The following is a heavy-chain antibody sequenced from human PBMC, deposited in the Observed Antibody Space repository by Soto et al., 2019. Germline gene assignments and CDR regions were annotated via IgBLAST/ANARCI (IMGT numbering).Heavy chain of an antibody. CDR3: ARRYGVAYDF. D-gene: IGHD1-20*01. J-gene: IGHJ4*02. CDR2: IYYSGST. V-gene: IGHV4-39*07. Sequence: SETLSLTCTVSGDSISSSSYYWDWIRQPPGKGLEWIGSIYYSGSTNYNPSLKSRVTISVDTSKNQFSLKLSSVTAADTAVYYCARRYGVAYDFWGQGNLVTVS. CDR1: GDSISSSSYY.